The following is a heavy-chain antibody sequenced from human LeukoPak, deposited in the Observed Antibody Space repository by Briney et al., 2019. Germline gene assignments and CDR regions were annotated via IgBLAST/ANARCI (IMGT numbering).Heavy chain of an antibody. CDR2: INGDASST. Sequence: GGSLRLSCAASGFTFSTHWMHWVRQALGKGLIWVSRINGDASSTKYADSVKGRFTISRDNAKNSLYLQMNSLRAEDTAVYYCAELGITMIGGVWGKGTTVTISS. CDR1: GFTFSTHW. V-gene: IGHV3-74*01. CDR3: AELGITMIGGV. J-gene: IGHJ6*04. D-gene: IGHD3-10*02.